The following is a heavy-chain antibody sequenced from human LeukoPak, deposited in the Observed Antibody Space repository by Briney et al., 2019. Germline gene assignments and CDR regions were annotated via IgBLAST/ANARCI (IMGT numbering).Heavy chain of an antibody. V-gene: IGHV3-74*01. Sequence: PGGSLSLSCAASGFTFSTSWMHWVRQAPGKGLVWVSRINTDGSISSYADSVKGRFTISRDNAKSTLYLQMTSLRAEDTAVYYCVRIPVAGTSHYWGQGTLVTVSS. D-gene: IGHD6-19*01. CDR3: VRIPVAGTSHY. CDR1: GFTFSTSW. CDR2: INTDGSIS. J-gene: IGHJ4*02.